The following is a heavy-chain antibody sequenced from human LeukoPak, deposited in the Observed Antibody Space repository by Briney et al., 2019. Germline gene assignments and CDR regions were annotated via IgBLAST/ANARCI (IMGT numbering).Heavy chain of an antibody. CDR2: IYPGDSDT. Sequence: GESLNISCKTSGYNFAREWIGWVRQIPGKGLEWMGIIYPGDSDTRYSPSFRGQVTISADKSISTAYLQWSSLKASDTAMYYCASRSGPGLNLAFDICGQGTMVSVCS. CDR1: GYNFAREW. CDR3: ASRSGPGLNLAFDI. D-gene: IGHD6-19*01. J-gene: IGHJ3*02. V-gene: IGHV5-51*01.